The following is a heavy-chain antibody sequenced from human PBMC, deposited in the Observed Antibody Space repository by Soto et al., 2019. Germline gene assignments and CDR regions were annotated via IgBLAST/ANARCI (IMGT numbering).Heavy chain of an antibody. D-gene: IGHD1-20*01. CDR2: IRSYNNSA. V-gene: IGHV1-18*01. J-gene: IGHJ6*03. Sequence: ASFKVSFKASGYTLTSYGVNWVRQAPGQGLEWMGRIRSYNNSANYAQKFQGRVTMTTDKSTSTAYMELRSLRSEDTAVYYCAREGTGLVTGSYYYYYYMDVWGKGTTVTVS. CDR3: AREGTGLVTGSYYYYYYMDV. CDR1: GYTLTSYG.